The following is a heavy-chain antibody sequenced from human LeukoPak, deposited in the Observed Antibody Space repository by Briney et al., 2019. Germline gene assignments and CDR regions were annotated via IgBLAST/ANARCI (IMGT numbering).Heavy chain of an antibody. J-gene: IGHJ4*02. V-gene: IGHV3-21*01. D-gene: IGHD2-2*02. Sequence: PGGSLRLSCAASGFTFSSYAMNWVRQAPGKGLEWVSSISSSSSYIYYADSVKGRFTISRDNAKNSLYLQMNSLRAEDTAVYYCAREPIVVVPAAIGGGDYWGQGTLVTVSS. CDR2: ISSSSSYI. CDR1: GFTFSSYA. CDR3: AREPIVVVPAAIGGGDY.